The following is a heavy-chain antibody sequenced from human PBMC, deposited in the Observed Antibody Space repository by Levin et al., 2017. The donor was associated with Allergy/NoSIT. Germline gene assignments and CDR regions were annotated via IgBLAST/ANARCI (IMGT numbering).Heavy chain of an antibody. J-gene: IGHJ5*02. CDR2: IYLSGSP. Sequence: SQTLSLTCAVSGGSIRSSNWWSWVRQPPGKGLEWIGQIYLSGSPNYNPSLKGRVTFSVDKSKNQFSLRLSSVTSADTAVYYCARHGAGGWSKASWGRGTLVTVSS. D-gene: IGHD6-19*01. CDR3: ARHGAGGWSKAS. CDR1: GGSIRSSNW. V-gene: IGHV4-4*02.